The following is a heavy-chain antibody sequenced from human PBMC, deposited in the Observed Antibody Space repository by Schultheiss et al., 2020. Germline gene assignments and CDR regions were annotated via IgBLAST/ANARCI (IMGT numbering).Heavy chain of an antibody. V-gene: IGHV4-39*01. CDR3: ARQSAVAGNWFDP. J-gene: IGHJ5*02. CDR2: IYYSGST. Sequence: SETLSLTCSVSGGSISSGGYYWGWIRQPPGKGLEWIGSIYYSGSTYYNPSLKSRVTISVDTSKNQFSLKLSSVTAADTAVYYCARQSAVAGNWFDPWGQGTLVTVSS. CDR1: GGSISSGGYY. D-gene: IGHD6-19*01.